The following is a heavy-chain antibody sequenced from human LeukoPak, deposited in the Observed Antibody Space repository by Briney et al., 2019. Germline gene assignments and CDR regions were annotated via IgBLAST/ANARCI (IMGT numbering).Heavy chain of an antibody. Sequence: EGSLRLSCEASGFTFSTYTVNWVRQAPGKGLEWVSSIASDTTYMKYADSVKGRFSVSRDNAKNTVFLEMKSLRADDTAVYFCARDYYDSSASATFDYWGRGTLVTVSS. J-gene: IGHJ4*02. CDR3: ARDYYDSSASATFDY. V-gene: IGHV3-21*06. D-gene: IGHD3-22*01. CDR2: IASDTTYM. CDR1: GFTFSTYT.